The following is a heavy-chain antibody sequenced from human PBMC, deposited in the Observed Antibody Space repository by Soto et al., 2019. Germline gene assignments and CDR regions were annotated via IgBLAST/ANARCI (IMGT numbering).Heavy chain of an antibody. J-gene: IGHJ6*02. D-gene: IGHD3-3*01. V-gene: IGHV3-21*01. Sequence: GGSLRLSCAASGFTFSSYSMNWVRQAPGKGLEWVSSISSSSSYIYYADSVKGRFTISRDNAKNSLYLQMNSLRAEDTAVYYCARDIPATSTYYDFWSGYYSREDYYYYGMDVWGQGTTVTVSS. CDR3: ARDIPATSTYYDFWSGYYSREDYYYYGMDV. CDR2: ISSSSSYI. CDR1: GFTFSSYS.